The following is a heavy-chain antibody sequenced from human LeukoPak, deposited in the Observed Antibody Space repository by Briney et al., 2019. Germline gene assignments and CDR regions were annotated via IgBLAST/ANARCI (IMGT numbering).Heavy chain of an antibody. CDR1: GFTFSSYS. V-gene: IGHV3-21*01. D-gene: IGHD2-2*01. Sequence: TGGSLRLSCAASGFTFSSYSMNWVRQAPGKGLEWVSSISSSSSYIYYADSVKGRFTISRDNAKNSLYLQMNSLRAEGTAVYYCARAPAAMPDAAGPPYYGMDVWGKGTTVTVSS. J-gene: IGHJ6*04. CDR3: ARAPAAMPDAAGPPYYGMDV. CDR2: ISSSSSYI.